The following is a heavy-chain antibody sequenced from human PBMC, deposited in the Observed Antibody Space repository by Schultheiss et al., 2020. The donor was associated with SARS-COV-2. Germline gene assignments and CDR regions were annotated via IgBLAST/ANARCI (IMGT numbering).Heavy chain of an antibody. D-gene: IGHD2-15*01. CDR1: GGSISSSSYY. CDR3: ARGSRTVVVVAATDFDY. Sequence: SETLSLTCTVSGGSISSSSYYWGWIRQPPGKGLEWIGEINHSGSTNYNPSLKSRVTISVDTSKNQFSLKLSSVTAADTAVYYCARGSRTVVVVAATDFDYWGQGTLVTVSS. V-gene: IGHV4-39*07. CDR2: INHSGST. J-gene: IGHJ4*02.